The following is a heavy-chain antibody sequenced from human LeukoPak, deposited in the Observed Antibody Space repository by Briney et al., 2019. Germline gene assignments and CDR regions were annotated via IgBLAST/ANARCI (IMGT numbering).Heavy chain of an antibody. V-gene: IGHV4-34*01. CDR3: ARGCYDSSGRFDY. Sequence: SETLSLTCAVYGGSFSGYYWSWIRQPPGKGLEWIGEINHSGSTNYNPSLKSRVTISVGTSKNQFSLKLSSVTAADTAVYYCARGCYDSSGRFDYWGQGTLVTVSS. CDR1: GGSFSGYY. J-gene: IGHJ4*02. CDR2: INHSGST. D-gene: IGHD3-22*01.